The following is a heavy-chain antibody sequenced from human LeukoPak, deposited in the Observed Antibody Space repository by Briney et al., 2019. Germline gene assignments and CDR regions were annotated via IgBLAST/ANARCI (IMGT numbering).Heavy chain of an antibody. CDR3: AGHTMIVEKFDY. D-gene: IGHD3-22*01. CDR2: ISGSGGST. J-gene: IGHJ4*02. V-gene: IGHV3-23*01. Sequence: GGSLRLSCAASGFTFSSYAMSWVRQAPGKGLEWVSAISGSGGSTYYADSVKGRFTISRDNSKNTLYLQMNSLRAEDTAVYYCAGHTMIVEKFDYWGRGTLVTVSS. CDR1: GFTFSSYA.